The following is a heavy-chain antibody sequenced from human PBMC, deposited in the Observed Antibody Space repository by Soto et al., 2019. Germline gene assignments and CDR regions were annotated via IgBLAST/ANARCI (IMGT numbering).Heavy chain of an antibody. CDR2: ISPMFGAA. CDR3: AREVQVHTPAFVY. D-gene: IGHD3-10*01. J-gene: IGHJ4*02. CDR1: GGTFNTYA. V-gene: IGHV1-69*19. Sequence: QVQLVQSGAEMKKTGSSVKVSCQSSGGTFNTYAMNWVRQAPGQGPEWMGDISPMFGAANYAPKFRGRVTITADESTGTSYMQLSSLTSEDTALYFCAREVQVHTPAFVYWGQGTLVTVSS.